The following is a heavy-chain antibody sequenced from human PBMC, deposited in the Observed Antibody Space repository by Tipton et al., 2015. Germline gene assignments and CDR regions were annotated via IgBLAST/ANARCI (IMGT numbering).Heavy chain of an antibody. V-gene: IGHV3-11*04. D-gene: IGHD2-15*01. CDR2: IDSSGRTI. Sequence: SLRLSCAASGFTFSNYYMSWIRQAPGKGLEWLSYIDSSGRTIYYTDSVKGRFTISRDNSKNSLYLQLNGLRAEDTALYYCTRELLPGAMDYWGLGTLVTVSS. CDR3: TRELLPGAMDY. CDR1: GFTFSNYY. J-gene: IGHJ4*02.